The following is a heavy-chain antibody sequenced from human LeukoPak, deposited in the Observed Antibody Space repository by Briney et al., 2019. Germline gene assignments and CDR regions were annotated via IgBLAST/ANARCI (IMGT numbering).Heavy chain of an antibody. CDR3: ARDPLGEVTVDY. CDR1: GFTFSSYS. Sequence: TGGSLRLSCAASGFTFSSYSMNWVRQAPGKGLEWVSSISSSSSYIYYADSVKGRFTISRDNAKSSLFLQMNSLRAEDTAVYYCARDPLGEVTVDYWGQGTLVTVSS. D-gene: IGHD1-14*01. V-gene: IGHV3-21*01. CDR2: ISSSSSYI. J-gene: IGHJ4*02.